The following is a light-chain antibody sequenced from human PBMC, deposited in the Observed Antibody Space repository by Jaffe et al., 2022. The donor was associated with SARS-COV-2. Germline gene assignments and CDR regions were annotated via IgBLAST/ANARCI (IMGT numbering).Light chain of an antibody. V-gene: IGLV2-18*01. Sequence: QSALTQPPSVSGSPGQSVTISCTGTSSDVGSYNRVSWYQQPPGTAPKLMIYEVSNRPSGVPDRFSGSKSGNTASLTISGLQAEDEADYYCSLYTSSSTFSVVFGGGTKLTVL. CDR2: EVS. J-gene: IGLJ2*01. CDR3: SLYTSSSTFSVV. CDR1: SSDVGSYNR.